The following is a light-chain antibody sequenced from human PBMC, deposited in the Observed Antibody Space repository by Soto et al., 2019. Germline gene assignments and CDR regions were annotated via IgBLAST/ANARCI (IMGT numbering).Light chain of an antibody. CDR1: SSDVGSYNL. J-gene: IGLJ2*01. CDR3: CSYAGSSTWVV. Sequence: QSALTQPASVSGSPGQSITISCTGTSSDVGSYNLVSWYQQHPGKAPKLMIYGVSKRPSGVSNRFSGSKSGNTASLTISGLQAEDEADYYCCSYAGSSTWVVFGGGTQLTVL. V-gene: IGLV2-23*02. CDR2: GVS.